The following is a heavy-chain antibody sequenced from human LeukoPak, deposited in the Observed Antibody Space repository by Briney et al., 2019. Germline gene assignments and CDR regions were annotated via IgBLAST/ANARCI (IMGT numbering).Heavy chain of an antibody. J-gene: IGHJ4*02. CDR1: GYTFTNYA. Sequence: ASVKVSCKTSGYTFTNYAMNWVRQAPGQGLEWMGRIIPILGIANYAQKFQGRVTITADKSTSTAYMELSSLRSEDTAVYYCARPRKPYDSSGYYPLDYWGQGTLVTVSS. V-gene: IGHV1-69*04. D-gene: IGHD3-22*01. CDR2: IIPILGIA. CDR3: ARPRKPYDSSGYYPLDY.